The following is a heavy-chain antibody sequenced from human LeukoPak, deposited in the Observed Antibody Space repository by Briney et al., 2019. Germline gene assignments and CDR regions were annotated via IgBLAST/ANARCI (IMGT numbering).Heavy chain of an antibody. Sequence: GASVKVSCKASGGTFSSYAISWVRQAPGQGLEWMGWINPNSGGTNYAQKFQGWVTMTRDTSISTAYMELSRLRSDDTAVYYCARAGGGYSGYDHYYYYGMDVWGKGTTVTVSP. D-gene: IGHD5-12*01. CDR1: GGTFSSYA. V-gene: IGHV1-2*04. CDR3: ARAGGGYSGYDHYYYYGMDV. CDR2: INPNSGGT. J-gene: IGHJ6*04.